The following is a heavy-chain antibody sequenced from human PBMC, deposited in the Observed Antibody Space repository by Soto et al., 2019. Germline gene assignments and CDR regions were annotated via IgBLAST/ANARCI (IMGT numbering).Heavy chain of an antibody. V-gene: IGHV3-23*01. Sequence: EVQLLESGGGLVQPGGSLRLSCAASGFTFSSYAMSWARQAPGKGLEWVSAISGSGGSTYYADSVKGRFTISRDNSKNTLYLQINSLRAEDTAVYYCTKDGYYSFWSSYTDAFDIWGQGTMVTVSS. CDR2: ISGSGGST. CDR3: TKDGYYSFWSSYTDAFDI. J-gene: IGHJ3*02. D-gene: IGHD3-3*01. CDR1: GFTFSSYA.